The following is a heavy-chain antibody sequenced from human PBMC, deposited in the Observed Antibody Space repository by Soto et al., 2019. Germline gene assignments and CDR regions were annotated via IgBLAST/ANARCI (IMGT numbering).Heavy chain of an antibody. CDR3: VKDGGYCSSTTCYSPRNHYFDS. CDR2: IKFDGSVK. Sequence: PGGSLRLSCAASGFTFSDYWMSWVRQAPGKGPEWVANIKFDGSVKQYVDSVRGRFTISRDNSRNSLFLQMNSLRAGDTAVYYCVKDGGYCSSTTCYSPRNHYFDSWGQGTLVTVSP. J-gene: IGHJ4*02. V-gene: IGHV3-7*03. D-gene: IGHD2-2*01. CDR1: GFTFSDYW.